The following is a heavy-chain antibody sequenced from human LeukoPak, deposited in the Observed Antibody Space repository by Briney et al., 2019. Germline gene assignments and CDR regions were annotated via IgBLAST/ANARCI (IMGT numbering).Heavy chain of an antibody. Sequence: GASVNVSCKASGYTFTSYYMHWVRQAPGQGLEWMGIINPSGGSTSYAQKFQGRVTITADESTSTAYMELSSLRSEDTAVYYCARDSGRYCSSTSCYTLGYYYYGMDVWGQGTTVTVSS. J-gene: IGHJ6*02. CDR2: INPSGGST. CDR3: ARDSGRYCSSTSCYTLGYYYYGMDV. V-gene: IGHV1-46*01. D-gene: IGHD2-2*02. CDR1: GYTFTSYY.